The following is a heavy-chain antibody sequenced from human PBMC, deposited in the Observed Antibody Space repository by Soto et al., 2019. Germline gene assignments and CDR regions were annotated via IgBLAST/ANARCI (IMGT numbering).Heavy chain of an antibody. CDR2: FYSSGSI. Sequence: SETLSLTCFVSGYSITAGGYYWSWIRHHPGKGLEWIGSFYSSGSIIYNPSLRSRVSISGDTSSNQFSMSLTSVTATDTARYYCARMYSSGSGWFHPWGQGTLVTVSS. J-gene: IGHJ5*02. D-gene: IGHD6-19*01. CDR3: ARMYSSGSGWFHP. CDR1: GYSITAGGYY. V-gene: IGHV4-31*03.